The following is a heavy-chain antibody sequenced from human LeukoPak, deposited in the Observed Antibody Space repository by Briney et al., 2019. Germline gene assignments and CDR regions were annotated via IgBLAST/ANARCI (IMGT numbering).Heavy chain of an antibody. D-gene: IGHD4-23*01. V-gene: IGHV3-23*01. Sequence: PGGSLRLSCAASGFTFSSHGMNWVRQAPGKGLEWVSGIGGSGAITWYAESVKGRFTISRDNSKNTLYLQMNSLRAEDTAVYYCAKDGDGGNRYYYYYYYMDVWGKGTTVTVSS. CDR1: GFTFSSHG. CDR2: IGGSGAIT. CDR3: AKDGDGGNRYYYYYYYMDV. J-gene: IGHJ6*03.